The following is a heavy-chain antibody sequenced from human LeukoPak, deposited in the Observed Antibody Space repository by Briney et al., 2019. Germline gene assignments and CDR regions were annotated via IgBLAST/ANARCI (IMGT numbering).Heavy chain of an antibody. CDR3: APPPIAATGN. CDR2: FTSRSRSI. CDR1: GFTFSAYS. V-gene: IGHV3-21*01. J-gene: IGHJ4*02. Sequence: PGGSLRLSCAASGFTFSAYSMTWVRQAPGKGLEWVSSFTSRSRSIYYADSVKGRFTISRDNAKKSLYLQMNSLRAEDTAVYYCAPPPIAATGNWGQGTLVTVSS. D-gene: IGHD6-13*01.